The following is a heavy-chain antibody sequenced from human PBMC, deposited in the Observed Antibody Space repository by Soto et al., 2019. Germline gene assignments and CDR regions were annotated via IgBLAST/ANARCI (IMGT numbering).Heavy chain of an antibody. CDR3: GRREGAYGGAPRC. D-gene: IGHD4-17*01. V-gene: IGHV3-7*01. J-gene: IGHJ4*02. CDR2: IKQDGSDK. CDR1: GFTFSIYW. Sequence: PGGSLRLSCVASGFTFSIYWMTWVRQAPGKGLEWVANIKQDGSDKYYVDSVKGRFTISRDNAKNSVYLQMDSLRDEDTAVYYCGRREGAYGGAPRCWGQGTLVTVSS.